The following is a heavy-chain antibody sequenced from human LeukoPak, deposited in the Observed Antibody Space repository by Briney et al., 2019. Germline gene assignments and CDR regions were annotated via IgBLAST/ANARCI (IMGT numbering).Heavy chain of an antibody. CDR2: ISYDGSNK. D-gene: IGHD2-15*01. J-gene: IGHJ5*02. V-gene: IGHV3-30*04. Sequence: GGSLRLSCAASGFTFSSYAMHWVRQAPGKGLEWVAVISYDGSNKYYADSVKGRFTISRDNSKNTLYLQMNSLRAEDTAVYYCARGVVVVVAATSNWFDPWGQGTLVTVSS. CDR1: GFTFSSYA. CDR3: ARGVVVVVAATSNWFDP.